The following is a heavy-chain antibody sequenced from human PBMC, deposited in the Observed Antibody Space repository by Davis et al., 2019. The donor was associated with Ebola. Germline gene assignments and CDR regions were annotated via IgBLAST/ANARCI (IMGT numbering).Heavy chain of an antibody. CDR2: ISGSGGST. Sequence: GESLKISCTDSVITFSSYAMTWVRQAPGKGLEWVSAISGSGGSTYYADSVKGRFTISRDNAKNSLYLQMNSLRAEDTAVYYCARGPTVTTDYGMDVWGQGTTVTVSS. V-gene: IGHV3-23*01. J-gene: IGHJ6*02. D-gene: IGHD4-17*01. CDR3: ARGPTVTTDYGMDV. CDR1: VITFSSYA.